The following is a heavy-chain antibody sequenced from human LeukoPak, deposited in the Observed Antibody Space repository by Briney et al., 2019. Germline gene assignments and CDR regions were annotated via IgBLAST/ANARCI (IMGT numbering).Heavy chain of an antibody. CDR3: ARGSGDMDV. D-gene: IGHD4-17*01. Sequence: PGGSLRLSCAASGFTFSSYGIHWVRQAPGKGLEWVAFIRYDGSNKYYTDSVKGRFTISRDNAKNSLYLQMNSLRAEDTAAYYCARGSGDMDVWGKGTTVTISS. CDR1: GFTFSSYG. J-gene: IGHJ6*03. CDR2: IRYDGSNK. V-gene: IGHV3-30*02.